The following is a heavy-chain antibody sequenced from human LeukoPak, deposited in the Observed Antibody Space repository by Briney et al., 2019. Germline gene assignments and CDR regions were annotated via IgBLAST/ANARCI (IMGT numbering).Heavy chain of an antibody. Sequence: SETLSLTCAVYGGSFSGYDWSWIRQPPGKGLEWIGEINHSGSTNYNPSLKSRVTISVDTSKNQFSLKLSSVTAADTAVYYCARGSVKNSVRFLEWLPIGYFDYWGQGTLVTVSS. CDR2: INHSGST. V-gene: IGHV4-34*01. J-gene: IGHJ4*02. D-gene: IGHD3-3*01. CDR1: GGSFSGYD. CDR3: ARGSVKNSVRFLEWLPIGYFDY.